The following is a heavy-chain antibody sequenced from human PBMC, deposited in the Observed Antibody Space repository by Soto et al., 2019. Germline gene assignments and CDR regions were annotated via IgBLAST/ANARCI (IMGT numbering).Heavy chain of an antibody. CDR2: ISGSDGKT. CDR1: GFSFGSYA. CDR3: ARWSYLDY. Sequence: GGSLRLSCAASGFSFGSYAPSWVRQAPGKGLEWVSTISGSDGKTFYADSVKGRFSISRDTSQSTLYLQMNSLRADDTAMYYCARWSYLDYWGQGTRVTVSS. D-gene: IGHD3-3*01. V-gene: IGHV3-23*01. J-gene: IGHJ4*02.